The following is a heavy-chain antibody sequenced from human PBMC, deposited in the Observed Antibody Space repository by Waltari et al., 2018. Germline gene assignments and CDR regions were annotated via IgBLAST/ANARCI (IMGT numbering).Heavy chain of an antibody. CDR3: TSSLWFREWAFDI. D-gene: IGHD3-10*01. V-gene: IGHV4-30-4*08. Sequence: QVQLQESGPGLVKPSQTLSLTCTVSGGSISSGDYYWSWIRQPPGKGLEWIGYIYYSGSTYYNPSLKSRVTISVDTSKNQFSLKLSSVTAADTAVYYCTSSLWFREWAFDIWGQGTMVTVSS. J-gene: IGHJ3*02. CDR1: GGSISSGDYY. CDR2: IYYSGST.